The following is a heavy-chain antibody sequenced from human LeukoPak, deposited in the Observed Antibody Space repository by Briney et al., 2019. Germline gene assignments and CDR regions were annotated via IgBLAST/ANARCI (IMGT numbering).Heavy chain of an antibody. V-gene: IGHV3-21*01. CDR1: GFTFSNYD. D-gene: IGHD5-18*01. CDR3: AARGVGDTAMVTDYYYYYMDV. CDR2: ISSSSSYI. Sequence: PGGSLRLSCAASGFTFSNYDMNWVRQAPGKGQEWVSSISSSSSYIYYADSVKGRFTISRDNAKNSLYLQMNSLRAEDTAVYYCAARGVGDTAMVTDYYYYYMDVWGKGTTVTVSS. J-gene: IGHJ6*03.